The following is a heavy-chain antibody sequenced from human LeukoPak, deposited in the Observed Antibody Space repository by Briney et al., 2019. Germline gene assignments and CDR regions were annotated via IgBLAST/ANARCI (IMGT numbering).Heavy chain of an antibody. CDR2: INPNSGGT. CDR3: ARDSYDSGSVSDFDY. CDR1: GYTFTGYY. J-gene: IGHJ4*02. V-gene: IGHV1-2*02. D-gene: IGHD3-10*01. Sequence: ASLKVSCKASGYTFTGYYMHWVRQAPGQGLEWMGWINPNSGGTNYAQKFQGRVTMTRDTSITTAYMELSRLRSDDTAVYYCARDSYDSGSVSDFDYWGQGTLVTVSS.